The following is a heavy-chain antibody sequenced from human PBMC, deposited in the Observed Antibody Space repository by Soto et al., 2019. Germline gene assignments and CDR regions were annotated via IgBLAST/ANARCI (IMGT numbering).Heavy chain of an antibody. D-gene: IGHD3-10*01. Sequence: EVQLVESGGGLVQPGGSLRLSCSASGFTFSSYAMHWVRQAPGKGLEYVSAISSNGGSTYYADSVKGRFTIFRDNSKNTLYLQMSSLRAEDTAVHYCVKGAGGGRVYYFDYWGQGTLVTVSS. CDR1: GFTFSSYA. CDR3: VKGAGGGRVYYFDY. V-gene: IGHV3-64D*06. J-gene: IGHJ4*02. CDR2: ISSNGGST.